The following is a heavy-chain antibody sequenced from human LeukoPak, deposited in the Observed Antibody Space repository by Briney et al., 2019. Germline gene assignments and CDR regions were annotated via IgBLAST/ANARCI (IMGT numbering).Heavy chain of an antibody. CDR3: AVCPSDYYYYGMDV. CDR2: ISANNGNT. CDR1: GYTFSSYG. V-gene: IGHV1-18*01. J-gene: IGHJ6*02. Sequence: ASVKVSCKASGYTFSSYGISWVRQAPGQGLEWMGWISANNGNTNYAQKFQGRVTMTTDTSTSTAYMELRSLRSDDTAVYYCAVCPSDYYYYGMDVWGQGTTVTVPS.